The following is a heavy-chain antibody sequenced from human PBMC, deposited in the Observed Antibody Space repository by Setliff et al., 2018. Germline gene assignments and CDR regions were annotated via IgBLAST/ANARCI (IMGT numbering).Heavy chain of an antibody. Sequence: GASVKVSCKASGYTFTSYAMNWVRQAPGQGLEWMGWINTNTGNPTYAQGFTGRFVFSLDTSVSTAYLQISGLKAEDTAVYYCARDNRGYAWDYYYYMDVWGKGTTVTVSS. J-gene: IGHJ6*03. CDR3: ARDNRGYAWDYYYYMDV. CDR2: INTNTGNP. V-gene: IGHV7-4-1*02. CDR1: GYTFTSYA. D-gene: IGHD2-15*01.